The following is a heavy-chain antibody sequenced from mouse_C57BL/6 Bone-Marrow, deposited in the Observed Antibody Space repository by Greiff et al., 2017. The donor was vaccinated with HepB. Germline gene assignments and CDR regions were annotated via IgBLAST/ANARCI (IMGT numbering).Heavy chain of an antibody. D-gene: IGHD2-1*01. J-gene: IGHJ3*01. CDR3: ARWGGIYYGPFFAY. V-gene: IGHV1-69*01. CDR2: IDPSDSYT. Sequence: QVQLQQPGAELVMPGASVKLSCKASGYTFTSYWMHWVKQRPGQGLEWIGEIDPSDSYTNYNQKFKGKSTLTVDKSSSTAYMQLSSLTSEDSAVYFCARWGGIYYGPFFAYWGQGTLVTVSA. CDR1: GYTFTSYW.